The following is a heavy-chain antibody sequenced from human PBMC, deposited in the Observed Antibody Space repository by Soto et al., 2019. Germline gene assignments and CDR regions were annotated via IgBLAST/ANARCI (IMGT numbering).Heavy chain of an antibody. D-gene: IGHD4-17*01. CDR2: ISYDGSNK. V-gene: IGHV3-30-3*01. Sequence: QVQLVESGGGVVQPGRSLRLSCAASGFTFSSYAMHWVRQAPGKGLEWVAVISYDGSNKYYADSVKGRFTISRDNSKNTLYLQMNSLRAEDTAVYYCARDPAWDYGDYSSLEYFDLWGRGTLFTVSS. J-gene: IGHJ2*01. CDR1: GFTFSSYA. CDR3: ARDPAWDYGDYSSLEYFDL.